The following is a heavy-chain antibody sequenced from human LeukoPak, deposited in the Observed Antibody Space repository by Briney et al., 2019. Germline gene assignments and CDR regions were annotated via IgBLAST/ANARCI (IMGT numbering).Heavy chain of an antibody. CDR1: GGSISSYY. V-gene: IGHV4-59*01. D-gene: IGHD6-13*01. CDR2: IYDSGST. J-gene: IGHJ6*02. Sequence: SETLSLTCTVFGGSISSYYWSWIRQPPGKGLEWIGYIYDSGSTNYNPSLKSRVTISVDTSKNQFSLKLSSVTAADTAVYYCARDVGSSWYTRGDYYYYGMDVWGQGTTVTVSS. CDR3: ARDVGSSWYTRGDYYYYGMDV.